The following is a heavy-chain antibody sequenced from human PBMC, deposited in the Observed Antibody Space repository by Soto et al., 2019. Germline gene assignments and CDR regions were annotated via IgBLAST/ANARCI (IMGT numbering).Heavy chain of an antibody. CDR3: ARDKVAVAGAAFDI. CDR1: GFTFSDYY. D-gene: IGHD6-19*01. V-gene: IGHV3-11*01. CDR2: ISSSGSTI. J-gene: IGHJ3*02. Sequence: PGGSLRLSCAASGFTFSDYYMSWIRQAPGKGLEWVSYISSSGSTIYYADSVKGRFTISRDNAKNSLYLQMNSLRAEDTAVYYCARDKVAVAGAAFDIWGQGTMVTVSS.